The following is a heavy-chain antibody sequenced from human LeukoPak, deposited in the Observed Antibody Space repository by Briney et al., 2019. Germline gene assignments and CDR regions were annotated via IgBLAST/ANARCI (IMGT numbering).Heavy chain of an antibody. D-gene: IGHD3-10*01. CDR3: ARDMVWGVIRAPSFGY. Sequence: ASVKVSCKASGYTFTGYYMHWVRQAPGQGLEWMGWINPNSGGTNYAQKFQGRVTMTRDTSISTAYMELSRLRSDDTAVYYCARDMVWGVIRAPSFGYWGQGTLVTVSS. CDR2: INPNSGGT. V-gene: IGHV1-2*02. J-gene: IGHJ4*02. CDR1: GYTFTGYY.